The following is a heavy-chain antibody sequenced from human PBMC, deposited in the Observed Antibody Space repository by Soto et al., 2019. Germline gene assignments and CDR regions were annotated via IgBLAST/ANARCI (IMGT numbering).Heavy chain of an antibody. Sequence: GEALKISCQTSGYTFSNYWIGWVRQMPGQGLEWMGIINPGDSDTRYNPSLQGQVTFSVDKSITTAYLQWSNLRASDTAMYYCARQSGGGKFDYWGQGTLVTVAS. CDR2: INPGDSDT. J-gene: IGHJ4*02. V-gene: IGHV5-51*01. D-gene: IGHD2-15*01. CDR1: GYTFSNYW. CDR3: ARQSGGGKFDY.